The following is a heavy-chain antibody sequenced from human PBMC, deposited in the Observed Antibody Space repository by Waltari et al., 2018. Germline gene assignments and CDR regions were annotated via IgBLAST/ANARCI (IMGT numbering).Heavy chain of an antibody. J-gene: IGHJ3*02. V-gene: IGHV4-34*01. CDR2: INHSGST. Sequence: QVQLQQWGAGLLTPSETLSLTCAAYGGSFSGYYWSWIRQPHGKGLGWIGEINHSGSTNYNPSLKSRVTISVDTSKNQFSLKLSSVTAADTAVYYCARVMLYCSSTSCDAFDIWGQGTMVTVSS. CDR3: ARVMLYCSSTSCDAFDI. CDR1: GGSFSGYY. D-gene: IGHD2-2*01.